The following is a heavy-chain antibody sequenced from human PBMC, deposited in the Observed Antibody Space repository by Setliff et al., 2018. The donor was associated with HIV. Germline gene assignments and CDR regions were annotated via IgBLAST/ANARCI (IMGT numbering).Heavy chain of an antibody. CDR2: ISGSSTTI. CDR1: GFPFSAYI. CDR3: ARGLAAAGTPRGGYYFDY. D-gene: IGHD6-13*01. J-gene: IGHJ4*02. V-gene: IGHV3-48*01. Sequence: GGSLRLSCAASGFPFSAYIMNWVRQAPGKGLEWISYISGSSTTIYYADSVKGRFIISRDNAKNSLYLQMNSLRAEDTALYYCARGLAAAGTPRGGYYFDYWGQGTLVTVSS.